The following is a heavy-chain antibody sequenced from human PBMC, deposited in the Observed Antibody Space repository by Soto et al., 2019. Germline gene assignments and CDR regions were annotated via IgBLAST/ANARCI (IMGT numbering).Heavy chain of an antibody. V-gene: IGHV1-69*04. J-gene: IGHJ6*02. CDR1: GGTFSSYT. Sequence: SVKVSCKASGGTFSSYTISWVRQAPGQGLEWMGRIIPILGIANYAQKFQGRVTITADKSTSTAYMELSSLRSEDTAVYYCARDLNYYDSSGYHYGMDVWGQGTTVTV. CDR2: IIPILGIA. D-gene: IGHD3-22*01. CDR3: ARDLNYYDSSGYHYGMDV.